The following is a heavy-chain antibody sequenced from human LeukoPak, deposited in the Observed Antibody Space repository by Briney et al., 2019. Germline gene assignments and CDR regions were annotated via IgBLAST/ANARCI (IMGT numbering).Heavy chain of an antibody. D-gene: IGHD3-22*01. V-gene: IGHV3-23*01. CDR1: GLTFSSYA. CDR2: IRGSGDNT. Sequence: PGGSLRLSCAVPGLTFSSYAMTWVRQAPGKGLEWVSTIRGSGDNTYHADSVKGRLTISRDNSKSTLYLQMNSLRAEDTAVYYCAKGPQSSAQYHFDYWGQGTLVTVSS. CDR3: AKGPQSSAQYHFDY. J-gene: IGHJ4*02.